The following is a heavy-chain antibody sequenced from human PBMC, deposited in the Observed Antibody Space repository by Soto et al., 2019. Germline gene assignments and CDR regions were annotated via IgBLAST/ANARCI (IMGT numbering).Heavy chain of an antibody. V-gene: IGHV3-74*01. J-gene: IGHJ4*02. CDR3: ARGYWDYGDY. D-gene: IGHD2-15*01. CDR1: GFTFSSYW. CDR2: IKGDGTNT. Sequence: EVQLVESGGGLVQPGGSLRLSCAASGFTFSSYWMHWVRQAPGKGLVWVSRIKGDGTNTRYADSVKGRFTISRDNAKNTLYLQMNSLRAEDTAMYYCARGYWDYGDYLGQGTLVTVSS.